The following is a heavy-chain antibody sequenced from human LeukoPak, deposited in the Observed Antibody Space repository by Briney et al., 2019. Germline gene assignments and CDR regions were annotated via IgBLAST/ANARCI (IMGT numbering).Heavy chain of an antibody. CDR2: ICSSSSTI. CDR1: EVTFNSCS. D-gene: IGHD3-10*01. Sequence: PGRSLTLSCAASEVTFNSCSMNWVRQSPWRGLEWVAHICSSSSTIYYADSVKGRFTISRDNAKNSLYLQMNSLRAEDTAVYYCARAGFMFSDYFGSFFDYWGQGTLVTVSS. J-gene: IGHJ4*02. V-gene: IGHV3-48*01. CDR3: ARAGFMFSDYFGSFFDY.